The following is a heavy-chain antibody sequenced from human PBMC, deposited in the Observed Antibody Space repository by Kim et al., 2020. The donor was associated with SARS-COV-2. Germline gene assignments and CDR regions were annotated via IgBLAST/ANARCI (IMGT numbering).Heavy chain of an antibody. D-gene: IGHD2-15*01. V-gene: IGHV3-23*01. CDR3: AKGHGYCSGGSCSNRRNDY. Sequence: GRFTISRDNSKNTLYLQMNSRRAEDTAVYYCAKGHGYCSGGSCSNRRNDYWGQGTLVTVSS. J-gene: IGHJ4*02.